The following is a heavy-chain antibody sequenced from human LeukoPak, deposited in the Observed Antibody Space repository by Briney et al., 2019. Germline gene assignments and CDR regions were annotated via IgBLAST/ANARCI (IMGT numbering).Heavy chain of an antibody. V-gene: IGHV4-59*12. Sequence: SETLSLTCTVSGGSISNYYWSWIRQPPGKGLEWIGYISYTGHTNYNPSLKSRVTISVDTSKNQVSLRLYSVTAADTAVYYCAREGFGGGYFDYWGQGTLVTVSS. CDR3: AREGFGGGYFDY. D-gene: IGHD3-10*01. CDR2: ISYTGHT. J-gene: IGHJ4*02. CDR1: GGSISNYY.